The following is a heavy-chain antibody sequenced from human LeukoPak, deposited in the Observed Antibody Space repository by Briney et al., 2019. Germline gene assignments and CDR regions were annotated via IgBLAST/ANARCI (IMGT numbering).Heavy chain of an antibody. Sequence: GGSLRLSCAASGFTFSSYWMHWVRQAPGKGLVWVSRINSDGSSTSYADSVKGRFTISRDNAKNTLYLQMNGLRAEDTAVYYCARDRSTYYDFWSGYYFPDAFDIWGQGTMVTVSS. CDR2: INSDGSST. J-gene: IGHJ3*02. D-gene: IGHD3-3*01. V-gene: IGHV3-74*01. CDR3: ARDRSTYYDFWSGYYFPDAFDI. CDR1: GFTFSSYW.